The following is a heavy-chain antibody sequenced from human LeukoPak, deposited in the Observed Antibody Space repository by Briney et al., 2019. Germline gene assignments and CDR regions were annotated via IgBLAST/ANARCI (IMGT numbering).Heavy chain of an antibody. CDR2: IWYGGSNK. CDR3: ARYYLHGFDI. Sequence: GGSLRLSCAAAGFTFSSYGMHWVRQAPGKGLEWVALIWYGGSNKYYADSVKGRFTISRDNSKNTLYLQMNSLRAEDTAVYYCARYYLHGFDIWGQGTMVTVSS. V-gene: IGHV3-33*01. CDR1: GFTFSSYG. J-gene: IGHJ3*02. D-gene: IGHD3-10*01.